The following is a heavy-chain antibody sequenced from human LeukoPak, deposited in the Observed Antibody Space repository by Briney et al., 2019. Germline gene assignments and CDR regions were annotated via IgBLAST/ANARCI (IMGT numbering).Heavy chain of an antibody. V-gene: IGHV4-59*01. CDR2: IYYSGST. CDR1: GGSISSYY. Sequence: PETLSLTCTVSGGSISSYYWSWIRHPPGGGLEWIGYIYYSGSTNYNPSLKSRVTISVDTSKNQFSLNLSSVTAADTAVYYCARGSIAVAGTQGPLFDYWGQGTLVSVCS. D-gene: IGHD6-19*01. J-gene: IGHJ4*02. CDR3: ARGSIAVAGTQGPLFDY.